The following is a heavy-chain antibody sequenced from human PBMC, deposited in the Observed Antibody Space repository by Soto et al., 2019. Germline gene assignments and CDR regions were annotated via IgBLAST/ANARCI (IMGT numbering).Heavy chain of an antibody. CDR2: IYWDDDK. J-gene: IGHJ5*02. D-gene: IGHD6-13*01. CDR3: EHGYGSSWSA. CDR1: GFSLSTSGVG. V-gene: IGHV2-5*02. Sequence: SGPTLVNPTQTLTLTCTFSGFSLSTSGVGVGWIRQPPGKALEWLALIYWDDDKRYSPSLKSRLTITKDTSKNQVVLTMTKMDTVEKATYYCEHGYGSSWSAWSQGTLATVSS.